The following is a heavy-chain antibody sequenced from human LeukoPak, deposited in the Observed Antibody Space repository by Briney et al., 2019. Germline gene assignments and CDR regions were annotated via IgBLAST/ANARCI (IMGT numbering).Heavy chain of an antibody. CDR1: GFIFSTYS. V-gene: IGHV3-21*01. Sequence: GGSLRLSCATSGFIFSTYSLNWVRQAPGKGLEWVSSITGSSNFIYYADSVKGRFTISRDNAKKTLYLQMNSPRVEDTAVYYCARESGGSYYLGPLDAFDIWGQGTMVTVSS. CDR2: ITGSSNFI. J-gene: IGHJ3*02. CDR3: ARESGGSYYLGPLDAFDI. D-gene: IGHD1-26*01.